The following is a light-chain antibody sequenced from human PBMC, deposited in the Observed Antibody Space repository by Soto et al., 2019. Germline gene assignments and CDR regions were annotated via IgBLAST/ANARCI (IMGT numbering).Light chain of an antibody. CDR2: YDD. V-gene: IGLV1-36*01. CDR1: RSNIGNNS. CDR3: AAWDDRLNCPV. Sequence: QSVVTQPPSVSEAPRQRVTISCSGSRSNIGNNSVNWYQQVPGKAPKLLIYYDDLLPSGVSDRFSGSKSGTSASLAISGLQSEDEADYYCAAWDDRLNCPVFGGGTKLTVL. J-gene: IGLJ3*02.